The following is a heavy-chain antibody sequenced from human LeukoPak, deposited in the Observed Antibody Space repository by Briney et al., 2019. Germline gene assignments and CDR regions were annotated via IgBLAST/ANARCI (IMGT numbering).Heavy chain of an antibody. Sequence: ASVKVSCKTSGYTFTSYALNWVRQAPGQGLEWMGWINTNTGNPTYAQGFTGRFVFSLDTSVSTAYLQISSLKAEDTAVYYCARGYSSSWYWFDPWGQGTLVTVSS. CDR1: GYTFTSYA. V-gene: IGHV7-4-1*02. CDR3: ARGYSSSWYWFDP. J-gene: IGHJ5*02. D-gene: IGHD6-13*01. CDR2: INTNTGNP.